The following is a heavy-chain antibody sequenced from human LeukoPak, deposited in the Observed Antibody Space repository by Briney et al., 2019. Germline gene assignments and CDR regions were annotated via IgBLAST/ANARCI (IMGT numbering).Heavy chain of an antibody. Sequence: GASVKVSCKTSGYTFTGYYTHWVRQAPGQGLEWMGWVNPNSGGTKYAQKFQGRVTITRNTSISTAYMELSSLRSEDTAVYYCARGQGVSGWYGSVGYWGQGTLVTVSS. CDR3: ARGQGVSGWYGSVGY. J-gene: IGHJ4*02. D-gene: IGHD6-19*01. CDR2: VNPNSGGT. V-gene: IGHV1-2*02. CDR1: GYTFTGYY.